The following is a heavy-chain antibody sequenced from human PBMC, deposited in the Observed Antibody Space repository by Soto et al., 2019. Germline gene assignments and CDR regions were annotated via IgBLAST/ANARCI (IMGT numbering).Heavy chain of an antibody. CDR2: IYPGDSDT. J-gene: IGHJ6*02. Sequence: PGESLKISCKGSGYSFTSYWIGWVRQMPGKGLEWMGIIYPGDSDTRYSPSFQGQVTISADKSISTAYLQWSSLKASDTAMYYCARHFEVATIHYGMDVWGQGTTVTVSS. CDR1: GYSFTSYW. CDR3: ARHFEVATIHYGMDV. D-gene: IGHD5-12*01. V-gene: IGHV5-51*01.